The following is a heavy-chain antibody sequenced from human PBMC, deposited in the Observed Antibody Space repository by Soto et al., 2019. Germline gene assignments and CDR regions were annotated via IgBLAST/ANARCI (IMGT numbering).Heavy chain of an antibody. CDR1: GGTFNSYV. D-gene: IGHD5-12*01. V-gene: IGHV1-69*12. CDR2: IISIFGTP. J-gene: IGHJ4*02. CDR3: ARDLGSGYDPGDY. Sequence: QVQLVQSGAEVKKPGSSVKVSCKASGGTFNSYVFNWVRQAPGQGLEWMGGIISIFGTPNYGPKFQGRVTITADESTSTGFRELSSLTSAVQAIDYGARDLGSGYDPGDYWGQGTLVTVSS.